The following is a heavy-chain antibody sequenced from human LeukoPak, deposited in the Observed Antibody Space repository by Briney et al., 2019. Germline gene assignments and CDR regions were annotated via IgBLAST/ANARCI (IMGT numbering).Heavy chain of an antibody. J-gene: IGHJ3*02. CDR3: ARMDDSSGYAFDI. V-gene: IGHV3-21*01. Sequence: GGSLRLSCAASGFTFSSYSMNWVRQAPGKGLEWVSSLFSSSTYKYYADSVKGRFTISRDNAKNSLYLQMNSLRGEDTAVYYCARMDDSSGYAFDIWGQGTMVTVSS. CDR2: LFSSSTYK. CDR1: GFTFSSYS. D-gene: IGHD3-22*01.